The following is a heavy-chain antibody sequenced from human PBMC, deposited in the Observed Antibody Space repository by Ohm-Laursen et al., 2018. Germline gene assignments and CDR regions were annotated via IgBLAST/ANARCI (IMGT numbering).Heavy chain of an antibody. CDR3: ARMRSYGNYGGKQDPLAYLDA. CDR1: GFSLSTPGVA. CDR2: IDWDNDK. Sequence: TQTLTLTCTFSGFSLSTPGVALAWIRQPPRKALEWLARIDWDNDKFYSTSPKTRLTISKDTSKNQVVLTMTNMDPEDTATYYCARMRSYGNYGGKQDPLAYLDAWGQGTTVTVSS. V-gene: IGHV2-70*04. J-gene: IGHJ6*02. D-gene: IGHD4-23*01.